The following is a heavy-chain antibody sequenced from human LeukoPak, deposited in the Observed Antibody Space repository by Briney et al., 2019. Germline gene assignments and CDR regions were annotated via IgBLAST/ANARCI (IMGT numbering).Heavy chain of an antibody. CDR1: SDSISSYY. J-gene: IGHJ4*02. CDR3: ARSNYDVLTG. Sequence: PSETLSLTCTVSSDSISSYYWGWIRQPPGKGLEWIGYISYSGSTNYIPSLKSRVTILVDTSKNQFSLKLRSVTAADTAVYYCARSNYDVLTGWGQGTLVTVSS. V-gene: IGHV4-59*08. D-gene: IGHD3-9*01. CDR2: ISYSGST.